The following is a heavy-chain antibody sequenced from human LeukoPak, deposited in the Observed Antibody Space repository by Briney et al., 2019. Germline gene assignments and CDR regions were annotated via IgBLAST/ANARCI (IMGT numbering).Heavy chain of an antibody. CDR3: ARGASVVAGNDNAFDI. D-gene: IGHD6-19*01. CDR2: IQYDGSNQ. Sequence: GGSLRLSCAASGFTFSSYGMHWVRQAPGKGLQWVAYIQYDGSNQQYADSVKGRFSISRDRSKSILYLQMNSLRADDTAVYYCARGASVVAGNDNAFDIWGQGTMVTVSS. J-gene: IGHJ3*02. CDR1: GFTFSSYG. V-gene: IGHV3-30*02.